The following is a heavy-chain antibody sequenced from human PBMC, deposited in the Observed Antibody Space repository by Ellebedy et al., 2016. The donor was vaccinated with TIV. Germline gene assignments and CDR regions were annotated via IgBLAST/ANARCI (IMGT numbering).Heavy chain of an antibody. V-gene: IGHV3-43*02. J-gene: IGHJ6*02. CDR3: AKARRRVVVIPAALPLYYFYVMDV. CDR2: ISGNGGST. Sequence: GESLKISCAASGFTSGDYAMHWVRQAPGKGLEWVSLISGNGGSTYYADSVKGRFTISRDNSENSLYLQLNSLKTEDTAVYYCAKARRRVVVIPAALPLYYFYVMDVWGQGTTVTVSS. D-gene: IGHD2-2*01. CDR1: GFTSGDYA.